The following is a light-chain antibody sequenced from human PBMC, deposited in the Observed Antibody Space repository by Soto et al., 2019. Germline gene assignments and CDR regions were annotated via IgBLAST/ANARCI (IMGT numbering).Light chain of an antibody. J-gene: IGKJ5*01. Sequence: IGVTHSPGTLSLSPGEMAALSCRAVQSVSSSYLAWYQQKPGQAPRLLIYGASSRATGIPHRFSGSGSGRDFSLTINRLEPEDSAVYYCQQYGSSPPIPFGQGTRLEIK. CDR2: GAS. CDR3: QQYGSSPPIP. CDR1: QSVSSSY. V-gene: IGKV3-20*01.